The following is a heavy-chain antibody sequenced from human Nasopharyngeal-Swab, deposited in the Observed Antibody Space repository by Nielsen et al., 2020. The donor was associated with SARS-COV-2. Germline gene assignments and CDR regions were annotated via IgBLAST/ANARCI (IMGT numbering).Heavy chain of an antibody. V-gene: IGHV3-74*01. CDR3: ARAGEYRFDY. CDR2: LNSDATTV. Sequence: GESLKISCAGSGFTFSSSWLHWVRQAPGEGLVWVARLNSDATTVDYADSVKGRFTISRDNAKNTLYLQMNGLRDEDTAIYYCARAGEYRFDYWGQGTLVTVSS. D-gene: IGHD7-27*01. CDR1: GFTFSSSW. J-gene: IGHJ4*02.